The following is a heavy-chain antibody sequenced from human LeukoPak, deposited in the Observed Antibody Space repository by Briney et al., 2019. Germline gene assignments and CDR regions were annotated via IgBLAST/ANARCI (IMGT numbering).Heavy chain of an antibody. Sequence: SETLSLTCAVYGGSFSGYYWSWIRQPPGKGLEWIGEINHSGSTNYNPSLKSRVTISVDTSKNQFSLKLSSVTAADTAVYYCARGFAYSSSWYVSLFFHYYYMDVWGKGTTVTVSS. CDR1: GGSFSGYY. D-gene: IGHD6-13*01. CDR2: INHSGST. CDR3: ARGFAYSSSWYVSLFFHYYYMDV. V-gene: IGHV4-34*01. J-gene: IGHJ6*03.